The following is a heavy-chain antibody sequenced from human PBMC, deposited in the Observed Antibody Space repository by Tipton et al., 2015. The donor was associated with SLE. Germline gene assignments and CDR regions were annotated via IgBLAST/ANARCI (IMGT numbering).Heavy chain of an antibody. J-gene: IGHJ3*02. CDR1: GFTFSSYE. Sequence: SLRLSCAASGFTFSSYEMNWVRQAPGKGLEWVSSISSSSSYIYYADSVKGRFTISRDNAKNSLYLQMNSLRAEDTAVYYCARDGFDSSGEDAFDIWGQGTMVTVSS. CDR2: ISSSSSYI. CDR3: ARDGFDSSGEDAFDI. V-gene: IGHV3-21*01. D-gene: IGHD3-22*01.